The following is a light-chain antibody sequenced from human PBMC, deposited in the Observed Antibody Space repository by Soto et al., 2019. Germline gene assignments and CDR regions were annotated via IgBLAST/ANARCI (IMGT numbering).Light chain of an antibody. Sequence: IVLTQSPATLSLSPGERATRSCRASQHVTTTYIAWYQQKFGQAPRLLIYGASTRATGTPDRFTGGGFGTDFTLTISRVEPEDFAAYYCQQYDSSFTFGGGTKVDIK. J-gene: IGKJ4*01. CDR2: GAS. CDR1: QHVTTTY. CDR3: QQYDSSFT. V-gene: IGKV3-20*01.